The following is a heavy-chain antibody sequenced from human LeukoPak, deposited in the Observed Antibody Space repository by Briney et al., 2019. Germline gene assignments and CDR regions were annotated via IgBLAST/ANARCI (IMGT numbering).Heavy chain of an antibody. CDR2: ISAYNGNT. Sequence: GASVKVSCKASGYTFTSYGISWVRPAPGQGLEWMGWISAYNGNTNYAQKLQGRVTMTTDTSTSTAYMELRSLRSDDTAVYYCARGRIYYDSRWWFDPWGQGTLVTVSS. CDR1: GYTFTSYG. CDR3: ARGRIYYDSRWWFDP. V-gene: IGHV1-18*01. D-gene: IGHD3-22*01. J-gene: IGHJ5*02.